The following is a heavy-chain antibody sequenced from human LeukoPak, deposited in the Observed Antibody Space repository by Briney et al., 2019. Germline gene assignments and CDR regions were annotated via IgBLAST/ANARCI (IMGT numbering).Heavy chain of an antibody. J-gene: IGHJ5*02. CDR2: IIPILGIA. D-gene: IGHD2-2*01. V-gene: IGHV1-69*02. Sequence: SVKVSCKASGGAFSSYTISWVRQAPGPGLEWMGRIIPILGIANYAQKFQGRVTITADKSTSTAYMELSSLRSEDTAVYYCAHQLLEGCSDPWGQGTLVTVSS. CDR1: GGAFSSYT. CDR3: AHQLLEGCSDP.